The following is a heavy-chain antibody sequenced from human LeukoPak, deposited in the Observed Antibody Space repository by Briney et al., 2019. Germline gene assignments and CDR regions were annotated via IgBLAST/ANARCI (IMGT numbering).Heavy chain of an antibody. CDR1: GGTFSSYA. CDR2: IIPIFGTA. V-gene: IGHV1-69*13. J-gene: IGHJ4*02. D-gene: IGHD5-18*01. CDR3: ASSPVTWIQLWFGY. Sequence: SVKVSCKASGGTFSSYAIRWVRQAPGQGLEWMGGIIPIFGTANYAQKFQGRVTITADESTSTAYTELSSLRSEDTAVYYCASSPVTWIQLWFGYWGQGTLVTVSS.